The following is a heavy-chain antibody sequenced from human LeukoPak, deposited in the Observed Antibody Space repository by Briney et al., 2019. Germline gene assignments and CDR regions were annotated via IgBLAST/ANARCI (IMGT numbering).Heavy chain of an antibody. CDR1: GYGFQGSA. CDR3: IRHVEWVARES. CDR2: MRDRVKDYAT. D-gene: IGHD6-19*01. Sequence: GGSLRLSCAASGYGFQGSAVHWVRQSAGKGLEWVGCMRDRVKDYATIYAASVRGRFTISRDDSRNTATLQMNSLRTEDTAIYFCIRHVEWVARESWGQGTLVTVSS. J-gene: IGHJ5*02. V-gene: IGHV3-73*01.